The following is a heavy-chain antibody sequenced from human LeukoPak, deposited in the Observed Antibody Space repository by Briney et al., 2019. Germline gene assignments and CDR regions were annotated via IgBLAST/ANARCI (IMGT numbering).Heavy chain of an antibody. D-gene: IGHD3-16*01. CDR1: GYTFTSYY. CDR2: MNPNTGNT. Sequence: ASVKVSCKASGYTFTSYYMHWVRQAPGQGLEWMGWMNPNTGNTGYGEKFQGRVTMTRNTSISTAYMELSSLRSEDTAVYYCAGGLDLGGGAYWGQGTLVTVSS. V-gene: IGHV1-8*02. J-gene: IGHJ4*02. CDR3: AGGLDLGGGAY.